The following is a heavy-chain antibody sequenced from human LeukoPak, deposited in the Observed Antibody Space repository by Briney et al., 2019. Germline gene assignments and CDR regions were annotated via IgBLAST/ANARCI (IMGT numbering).Heavy chain of an antibody. D-gene: IGHD3-10*01. CDR3: ARSGGDAFDI. CDR2: INSDGSST. Sequence: GGSLRLSCTASGFTLSSYWMHWVRHAPGKGLVWVSRINSDGSSTSYADSVKGRFIISRDNAKNTLYLQMNSLRAEDTAVYYCARSGGDAFDIWGQGTVVTVSS. CDR1: GFTLSSYW. J-gene: IGHJ3*02. V-gene: IGHV3-74*01.